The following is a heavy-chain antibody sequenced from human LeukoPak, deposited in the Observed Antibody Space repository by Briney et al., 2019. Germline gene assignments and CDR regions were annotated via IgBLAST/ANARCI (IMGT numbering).Heavy chain of an antibody. J-gene: IGHJ5*02. Sequence: GASVKVSCKASGYTFTGYYMHWVRQAPGQGLEWMGWINPNSGGINYAQKFQGRVTMTRDTSISTAYMELSRLRSDDTAVYYCARDITMVRGSGFDPWGQGTLVTVSS. CDR1: GYTFTGYY. CDR3: ARDITMVRGSGFDP. D-gene: IGHD3-10*01. V-gene: IGHV1-2*02. CDR2: INPNSGGI.